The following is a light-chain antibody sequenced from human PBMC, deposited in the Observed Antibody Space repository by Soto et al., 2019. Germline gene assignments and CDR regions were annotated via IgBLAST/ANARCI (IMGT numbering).Light chain of an antibody. CDR1: QSVSSN. Sequence: EIVMTQSPATLAVSPGERAALSCRASQSVSSNFAWYQQKPGQAPRLLIYGASSRATGTPARFSGSGSGTEFTLTISSLQSEDFAVYYCQQYNNWPYTFGLGTKLXMK. CDR3: QQYNNWPYT. J-gene: IGKJ2*01. CDR2: GAS. V-gene: IGKV3-15*01.